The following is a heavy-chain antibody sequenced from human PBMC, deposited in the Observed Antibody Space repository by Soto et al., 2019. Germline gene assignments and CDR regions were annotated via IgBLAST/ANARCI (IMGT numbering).Heavy chain of an antibody. Sequence: WASVKVSCTTSGYTFTAYYMHWLRQAPGHGLEWLGWTSPRTGGAKYSHKFQGRVSMTRNTSITTAYMELTGLSTDDTAVYYCARSSGSYSKWFDSWGQGTLVTVSS. D-gene: IGHD3-10*01. CDR1: GYTFTAYY. V-gene: IGHV1-2*02. J-gene: IGHJ5*01. CDR3: ARSSGSYSKWFDS. CDR2: TSPRTGGA.